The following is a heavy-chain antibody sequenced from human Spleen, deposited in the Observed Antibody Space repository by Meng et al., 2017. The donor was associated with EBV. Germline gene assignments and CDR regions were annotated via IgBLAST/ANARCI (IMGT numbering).Heavy chain of an antibody. CDR3: ASTSGSARQDYYFDY. CDR1: GYTFTYRY. Sequence: QGQLVQSRTEVTKTGHQVKVSCKASGYTFTYRYLHWVRQAPGQALEWMGWITPFNGNTNYAQKFQDRVTITRDRSMSTAYMELSSLRSEDTAMYYCASTSGSARQDYYFDYWGQGTLVTVSS. D-gene: IGHD3-10*01. CDR2: ITPFNGNT. V-gene: IGHV1-45*02. J-gene: IGHJ4*02.